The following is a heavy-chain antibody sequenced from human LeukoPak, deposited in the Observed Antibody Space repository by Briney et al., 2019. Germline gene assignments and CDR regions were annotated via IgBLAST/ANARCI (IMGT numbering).Heavy chain of an antibody. V-gene: IGHV3-66*02. CDR2: IYSGGDT. CDR3: ARLDDSSSRRPENDAFDI. CDR1: GSTVKSNY. J-gene: IGHJ3*02. Sequence: QRGASLQISCAVSGSTVKSNYMSWARQAPGKGLEWVSVIYSGGDTYYADSVKGRFTISRDNSKNTLYLQMNNLRPEDTAVYYCARLDDSSSRRPENDAFDIWGQGTTVTVSS. D-gene: IGHD6-6*01.